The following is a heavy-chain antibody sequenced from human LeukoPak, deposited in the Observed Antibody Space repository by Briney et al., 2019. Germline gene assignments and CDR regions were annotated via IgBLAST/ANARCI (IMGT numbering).Heavy chain of an antibody. CDR3: TPSAAVAGTHSPNY. Sequence: GGSLRLSCAASGFTFSGSAMHWVRQASGKGLEWVGRIRSKANSYATAYAASVKGRFTISRDDSKNTAYLQMNSLKTEDTAVYYCTPSAAVAGTHSPNYWGQGILVTVSS. V-gene: IGHV3-73*01. D-gene: IGHD6-19*01. J-gene: IGHJ4*02. CDR1: GFTFSGSA. CDR2: IRSKANSYAT.